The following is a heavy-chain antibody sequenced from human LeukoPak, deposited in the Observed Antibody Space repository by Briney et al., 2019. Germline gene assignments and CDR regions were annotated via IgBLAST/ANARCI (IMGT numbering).Heavy chain of an antibody. CDR1: GFTFNSYA. D-gene: IGHD1-26*01. J-gene: IGHJ6*03. CDR3: ARGGRYSYYYNMDV. V-gene: IGHV3-30*01. CDR2: ISYDGSNK. Sequence: GGSLRLSCAASGFTFNSYAMRWVRQAPGKGLEWVAVISYDGSNKYYADSVKGRFTISRDNSKNTLYLQMNSLRAEDTAVYYCARGGRYSYYYNMDVWGKGTTVTVS.